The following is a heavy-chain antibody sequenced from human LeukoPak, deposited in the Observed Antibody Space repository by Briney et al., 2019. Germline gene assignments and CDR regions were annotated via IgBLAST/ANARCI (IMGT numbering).Heavy chain of an antibody. J-gene: IGHJ4*02. CDR3: AKVYGSSGYYSS. CDR1: GFTVSSNY. Sequence: GGSLRLSCAASGFTVSSNYMSWVRQTPGKGLEWVSVIYTGGSTYYADSVKGRFTISRDNSKNTLYLQMNSLRAEDTAVYYCAKVYGSSGYYSSWGQGTLVTVSS. D-gene: IGHD3-22*01. V-gene: IGHV3-53*01. CDR2: IYTGGST.